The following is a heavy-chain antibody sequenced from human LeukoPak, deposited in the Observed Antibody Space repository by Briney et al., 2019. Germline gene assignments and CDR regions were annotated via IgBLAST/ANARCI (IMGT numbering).Heavy chain of an antibody. V-gene: IGHV3-53*01. CDR3: ARGSGAP. Sequence: VGSLRLSCAASGFTVSSSFMSWVRQAPGKGLEWVSIIFNNGDTYYADSVKGRFTISRHNSKNTVYLQMDSLRDEDTAVYHCARGSGAPWGQGTLVTVS. D-gene: IGHD6-19*01. J-gene: IGHJ5*02. CDR2: IFNNGDT. CDR1: GFTVSSSF.